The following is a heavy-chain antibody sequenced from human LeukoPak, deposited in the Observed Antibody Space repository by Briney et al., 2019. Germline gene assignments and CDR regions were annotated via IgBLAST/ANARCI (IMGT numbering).Heavy chain of an antibody. J-gene: IGHJ4*02. V-gene: IGHV3-23*01. D-gene: IGHD6-19*01. CDR2: ISGSGGNT. Sequence: PGGSLRLSCAASGFTFSSYAMSWVRQAPGKGLEWVSAISGSGGNTYAADSVKGRFSISRDNSKNTLYLQMNSLRAEDTAVYYCAKSGYGSGWPEVPFDYWGQGTLVTVSS. CDR1: GFTFSSYA. CDR3: AKSGYGSGWPEVPFDY.